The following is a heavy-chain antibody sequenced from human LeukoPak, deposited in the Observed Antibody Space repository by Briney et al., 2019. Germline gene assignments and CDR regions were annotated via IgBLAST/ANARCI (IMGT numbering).Heavy chain of an antibody. CDR3: AKVVSYSYGFDGFFDP. V-gene: IGHV3-66*01. D-gene: IGHD5-18*01. CDR1: GFTVSNH. Sequence: QSGGSLRLSCAASGFTVSNHMTWVRQAPGKGLEWVSVLYSGGSTYYADSVKGRFTISRDNSKNTVFLQMNSLRAEDTAVYFCAKVVSYSYGFDGFFDPWGQGTLVTVSS. CDR2: LYSGGST. J-gene: IGHJ5*02.